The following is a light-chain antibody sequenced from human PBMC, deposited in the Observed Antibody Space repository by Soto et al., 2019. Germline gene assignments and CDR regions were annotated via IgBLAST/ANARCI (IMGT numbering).Light chain of an antibody. CDR2: EVT. J-gene: IGLJ1*01. CDR1: SCDVGGYKY. Sequence: QSALTQAASVSGSPGQSITISCTGTSCDVGGYKYVSWYQQHPGKAPKLIIYEVTNRPSGVSNRFSGSKSGNTASLTISGLQTEDESDYYCKSYTIRGSLAVFSTGINVTVL. CDR3: KSYTIRGSLAV. V-gene: IGLV2-14*03.